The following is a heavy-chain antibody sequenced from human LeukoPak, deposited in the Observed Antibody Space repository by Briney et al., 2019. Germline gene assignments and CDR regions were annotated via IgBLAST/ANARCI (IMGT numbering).Heavy chain of an antibody. D-gene: IGHD1-26*01. CDR3: AKVLSSGSHRGAFDI. Sequence: GGSRRLSCAAAGLTLSSYGMHWVRQAPSKGLEWVAAIRYEGSNKYYADSVKGRFTISRDNSKNTLYLQMNSLIAEDTAVYYCAKVLSSGSHRGAFDIWGQGTKVTVSS. V-gene: IGHV3-30*02. CDR1: GLTLSSYG. CDR2: IRYEGSNK. J-gene: IGHJ3*02.